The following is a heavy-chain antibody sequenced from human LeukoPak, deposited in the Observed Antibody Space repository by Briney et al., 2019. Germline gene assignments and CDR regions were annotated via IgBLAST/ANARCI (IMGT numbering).Heavy chain of an antibody. CDR2: ISSSAHTI. D-gene: IGHD3-22*01. J-gene: IGHJ6*02. CDR1: AFTFSSYE. CDR3: ARASRYDGGGYGLDV. V-gene: IGHV3-48*03. Sequence: GGSLRLSCAASAFTFSSYEMNWVRQAPGKGLEWVSYISSSAHTIYYADSVKGRFTISRDNAKNSLYLQMNSLRAEDTALYYCARASRYDGGGYGLDVWGQGTTVAVSS.